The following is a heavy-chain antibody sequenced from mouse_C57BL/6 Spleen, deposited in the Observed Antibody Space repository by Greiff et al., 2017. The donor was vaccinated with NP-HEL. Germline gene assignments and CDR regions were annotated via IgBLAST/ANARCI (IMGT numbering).Heavy chain of an antibody. CDR3: ARAGYYYGSSYRYFDV. CDR1: GYTFTDYN. J-gene: IGHJ1*03. D-gene: IGHD1-1*01. CDR2: INPNNGGT. Sequence: EVQLQQSGPELVKPGASVKIPCKASGYTFTDYNMDWVKQSHGKSLEWIGDINPNNGGTIYNQKFKGKATLTVDKSSSTAYMQLSSLTSEDSAVYYCARAGYYYGSSYRYFDVWGTGTTVTVSS. V-gene: IGHV1-18*01.